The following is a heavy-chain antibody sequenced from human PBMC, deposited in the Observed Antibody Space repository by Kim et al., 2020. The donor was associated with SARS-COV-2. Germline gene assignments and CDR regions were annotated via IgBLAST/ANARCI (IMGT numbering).Heavy chain of an antibody. V-gene: IGHV3-33*05. CDR3: ARDQGGGYFEY. Sequence: GGSLRLSCAASGFTFSSYGMHWVRQAPGKGLEWVAVISYDGSNKYYADSVKGRFTISRDNSKNTLYLQMNSLRAEDTAVYYCARDQGGGYFEYWLQGTLVTVSS. CDR2: ISYDGSNK. D-gene: IGHD1-26*01. J-gene: IGHJ4*02. CDR1: GFTFSSYG.